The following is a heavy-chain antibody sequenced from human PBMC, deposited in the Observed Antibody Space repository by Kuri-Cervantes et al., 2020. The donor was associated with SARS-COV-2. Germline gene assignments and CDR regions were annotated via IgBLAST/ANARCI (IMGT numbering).Heavy chain of an antibody. CDR3: ARAGITIFGVVRKNWFDP. J-gene: IGHJ5*02. CDR1: VGSFSGYY. Sequence: ESLKISCAVYVGSFSGYYWSWIRQPPGKGLEWIGEINHSGSTNYNPSHKSRVTISVDTSKNQFSLKLSSVTAADTAVYYCARAGITIFGVVRKNWFDPWGQGTLVTVSS. CDR2: INHSGST. V-gene: IGHV4-34*01. D-gene: IGHD3-3*01.